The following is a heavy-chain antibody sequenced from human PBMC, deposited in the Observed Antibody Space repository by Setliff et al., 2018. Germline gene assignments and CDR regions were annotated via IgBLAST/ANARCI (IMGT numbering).Heavy chain of an antibody. D-gene: IGHD6-19*01. CDR2: ISGYNGNT. Sequence: ASVKVSCKASGYTFTNYGISWVRQAPGRGLEWMGWISGYNGNTNYAQKVQGRVTMTTDASTSTAYMELRSLRSDDTAVYYCARDFQWLVRSPEYPLDYWGQGTLVTVSS. CDR1: GYTFTNYG. J-gene: IGHJ4*02. V-gene: IGHV1-18*01. CDR3: ARDFQWLVRSPEYPLDY.